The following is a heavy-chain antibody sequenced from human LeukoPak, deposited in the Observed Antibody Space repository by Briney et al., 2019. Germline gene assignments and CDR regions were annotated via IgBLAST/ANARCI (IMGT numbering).Heavy chain of an antibody. Sequence: PSETLSLTCAVYGGSFSGYYWSWIRQPPGKGLEWIGEINHSGSTNYNPSLKSRVTISVDTSKNQLSLKLSSVTAADTAVYYCARVRGTYYYDSSGPSPYYFDYWGQGTLVTVSS. CDR1: GGSFSGYY. J-gene: IGHJ4*02. V-gene: IGHV4-34*01. CDR2: INHSGST. D-gene: IGHD3-22*01. CDR3: ARVRGTYYYDSSGPSPYYFDY.